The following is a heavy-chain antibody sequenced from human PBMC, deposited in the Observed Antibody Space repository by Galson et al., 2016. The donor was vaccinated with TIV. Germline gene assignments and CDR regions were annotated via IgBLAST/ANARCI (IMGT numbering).Heavy chain of an antibody. V-gene: IGHV2-70*17. D-gene: IGHD3-16*02. J-gene: IGHJ6*02. CDR3: AREIVKRDFYGLDV. CDR2: IDWDDDK. Sequence: PALVKPTQTLTLTCTFSGFSLTTSQMCVNWIRQSPGKALEWLARIDWDDDKFYITSLKTRLTISKDTSKNQVVLTMTNMDPMDTGTYYCAREIVKRDFYGLDVWGQGTTVTVPS. CDR1: GFSLTTSQMC.